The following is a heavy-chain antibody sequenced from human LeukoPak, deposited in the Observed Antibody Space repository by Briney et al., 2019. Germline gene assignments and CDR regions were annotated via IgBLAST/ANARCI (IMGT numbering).Heavy chain of an antibody. D-gene: IGHD3-16*01. V-gene: IGHV4-61*01. CDR1: GYSINSGYY. J-gene: IGHJ6*03. CDR2: IYYSGST. CDR3: ARETSQKGAHYMDV. Sequence: PSETLSLTCTVSGYSINSGYYWSWIRQPPGKGLEWIGYIYYSGSTNYNPSLKSRVTISVDTSKNQFSLKLSSVTAADTAVYYCARETSQKGAHYMDVWGKGTTVTIS.